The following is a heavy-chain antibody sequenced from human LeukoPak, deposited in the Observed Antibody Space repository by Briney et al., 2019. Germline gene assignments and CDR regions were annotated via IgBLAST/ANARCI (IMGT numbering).Heavy chain of an antibody. CDR1: GGSISSGGYY. CDR2: IYYSGST. CDR3: ARDDPEFANTMIVAD. V-gene: IGHV4-31*03. J-gene: IGHJ4*02. D-gene: IGHD3-22*01. Sequence: SETLSLTCTVSGGSISSGGYYWRWIRQPPGKGLEWIGYIYYSGSTYYNPSLKSRVTISVDTSKNQFSLKLSSVTAADTAVYYCARDDPEFANTMIVADWGQGTLVTVSS.